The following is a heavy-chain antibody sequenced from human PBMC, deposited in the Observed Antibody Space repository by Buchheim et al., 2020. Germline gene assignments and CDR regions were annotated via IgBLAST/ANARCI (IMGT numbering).Heavy chain of an antibody. V-gene: IGHV4-34*01. CDR1: GGSFSGYY. Sequence: QVQLQQWGAGLLKPSETLSLTCAVYGGSFSGYYWSWIRQPPGKGLEWIGEINHSGSTNYNPSLKSRVTISVDTSKNQFSLKLSSVTAADTAVYYCARQLGYCSRTSCSREYYYYYGMDVWGQGTT. CDR2: INHSGST. D-gene: IGHD2-2*01. J-gene: IGHJ6*02. CDR3: ARQLGYCSRTSCSREYYYYYGMDV.